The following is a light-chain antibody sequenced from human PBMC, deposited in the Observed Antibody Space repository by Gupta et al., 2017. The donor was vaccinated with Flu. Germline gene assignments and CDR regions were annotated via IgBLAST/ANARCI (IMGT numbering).Light chain of an antibody. CDR2: GAS. J-gene: IGKJ1*01. CDR1: QSVGSSY. CDR3: QQYDSFPRT. V-gene: IGKV3-20*01. Sequence: EIVLTQSPATLSLTPGERVTLSCRASQSVGSSYLAWYQQKPGQAPRLLIYGASNRATGIPDRISGSGSGTDFSLTISRLEPEDFAVYYCQQYDSFPRTFGQGTKVEIK.